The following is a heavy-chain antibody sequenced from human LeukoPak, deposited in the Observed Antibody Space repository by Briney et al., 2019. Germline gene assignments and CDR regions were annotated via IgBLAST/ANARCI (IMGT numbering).Heavy chain of an antibody. CDR2: INTSGGST. Sequence: ASVKVSCKASGYTFTSYYIHWVRQAPGQGLEWMGIINTSGGSTSYAQKFQGRVTMTRDTSTSTVYMELSSLRSEDTAVYYCRGGVTISGASDAFDIWGQGTMVTVSS. CDR1: GYTFTSYY. CDR3: RGGVTISGASDAFDI. D-gene: IGHD3-3*01. V-gene: IGHV1-46*01. J-gene: IGHJ3*02.